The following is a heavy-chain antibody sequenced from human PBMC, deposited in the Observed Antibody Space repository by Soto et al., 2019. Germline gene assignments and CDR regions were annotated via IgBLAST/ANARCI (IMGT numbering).Heavy chain of an antibody. Sequence: GTLSLTYTVSGVSIRSSYWSWIRQPRGKGLEWIGYLYYSGSTNYNPSLKSRVTISVDTSKNQFSLKLSSVTAADTAVYYCARGYYDTSGQSNTFDIWGQGIMVTVSS. CDR1: GVSIRSSY. CDR2: LYYSGST. V-gene: IGHV4-59*01. D-gene: IGHD3-22*01. J-gene: IGHJ3*02. CDR3: ARGYYDTSGQSNTFDI.